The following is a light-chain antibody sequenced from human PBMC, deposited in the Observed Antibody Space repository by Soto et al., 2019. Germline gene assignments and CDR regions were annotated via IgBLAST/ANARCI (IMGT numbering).Light chain of an antibody. Sequence: QSALTQPASVSGSPGQSITISCTGTSSDVGGYNYVSWYQQHPGKAPKLMIYDVSNRPSGVSNRFSGSKSGNTASLTISGLQAEDEVDYYCSSYRSSRISYVFGTGTRVTVL. CDR2: DVS. J-gene: IGLJ1*01. CDR1: SSDVGGYNY. V-gene: IGLV2-14*01. CDR3: SSYRSSRISYV.